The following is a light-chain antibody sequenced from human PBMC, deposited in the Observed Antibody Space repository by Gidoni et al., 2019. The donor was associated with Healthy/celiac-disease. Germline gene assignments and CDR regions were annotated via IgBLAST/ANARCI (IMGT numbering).Light chain of an antibody. V-gene: IGKV1-13*02. Sequence: IHSTQSPSSLSASVGDRVTIPCRASQGSRSALDWYQQKPGKAPKPLIYDASSLESGVPSRFSGSGSGTDFTLTISSLQPEDFATYYCQQFNSYPLTFGGGTKVEIK. CDR2: DAS. J-gene: IGKJ4*01. CDR1: QGSRSA. CDR3: QQFNSYPLT.